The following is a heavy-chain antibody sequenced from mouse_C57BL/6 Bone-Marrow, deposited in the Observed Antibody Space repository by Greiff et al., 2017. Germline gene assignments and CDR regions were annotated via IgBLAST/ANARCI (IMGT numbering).Heavy chain of an antibody. J-gene: IGHJ2*01. Sequence: VQLQQSGPGLVQPSQSLSITCTVSGFSLTSYGVHWVRQSPGKGLEWLGVIWSGGSTDYNAAFISRLGISKDNSKCQVFFKMIRVQAAETAIYYCARGGGPSGADFDYWGQGTTLTVSS. CDR3: ARGGGPSGADFDY. CDR1: GFSLTSYG. V-gene: IGHV2-2*01. CDR2: IWSGGST. D-gene: IGHD6-1*01.